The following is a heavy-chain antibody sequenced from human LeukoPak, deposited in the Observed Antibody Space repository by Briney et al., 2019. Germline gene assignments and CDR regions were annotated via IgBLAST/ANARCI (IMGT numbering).Heavy chain of an antibody. CDR2: ISSSSSNK. Sequence: PGGSLRLSCAASGFSFSSYSMNWVRQAPGKGLEWVSSISSSSSNKYYADAVKGRFTISRDNAKNSLYLQMNSLRAEDTALYYCAKALYVVTGPLDYWGQGTLVTVSS. CDR1: GFSFSSYS. V-gene: IGHV3-21*04. D-gene: IGHD2-21*02. J-gene: IGHJ4*02. CDR3: AKALYVVTGPLDY.